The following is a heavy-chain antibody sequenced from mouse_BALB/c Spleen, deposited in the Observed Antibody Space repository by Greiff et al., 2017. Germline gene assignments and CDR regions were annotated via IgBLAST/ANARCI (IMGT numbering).Heavy chain of an antibody. CDR2: ISNGGGST. D-gene: IGHD1-1*01. V-gene: IGHV5-12-2*01. J-gene: IGHJ4*01. CDR3: ARQGSSYAMDY. CDR1: GFTFSSYT. Sequence: EVKLMESGGGLVQPGGSLKLSCAASGFTFSSYTLSWVRQTPEKRLEWVAYISNGGGSTYYPDTVKGRFTISRDNAKNTLYLQMSSLKSEDTAMYYCARQGSSYAMDYWGQGTSVTVSS.